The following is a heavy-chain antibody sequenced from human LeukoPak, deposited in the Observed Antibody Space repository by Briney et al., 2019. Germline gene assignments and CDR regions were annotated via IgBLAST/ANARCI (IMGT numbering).Heavy chain of an antibody. D-gene: IGHD6-19*01. V-gene: IGHV3-53*04. CDR1: GFTFSSYS. CDR2: IYSGGST. J-gene: IGHJ4*02. CDR3: ASLGAVAGKAFDY. Sequence: PGGSLRLSCAASGFTFSSYSMSWVRQAPGKGLEWVPVIYSGGSTYYADSVKGRFTISRHNSKNTLYLQMNSLRAEDTAVYYCASLGAVAGKAFDYWGQGTLVTVSS.